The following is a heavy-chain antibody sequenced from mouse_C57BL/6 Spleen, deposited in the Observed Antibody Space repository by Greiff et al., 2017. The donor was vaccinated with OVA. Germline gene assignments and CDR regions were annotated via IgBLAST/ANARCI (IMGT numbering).Heavy chain of an antibody. Sequence: VQLQQSGPVLVKPGASVKISCKASGYSFTDYYMNWVKQSHGKSLEWIGVINPNYGTTSYNQKFKGKATLTVDQSSSTAYMQLTSLTSEDSAVYYCARGLSLCWCFDVWGTGTTVTVSS. D-gene: IGHD3-3*01. CDR3: ARGLSLCWCFDV. CDR1: GYSFTDYY. V-gene: IGHV1-39*01. J-gene: IGHJ1*03. CDR2: INPNYGTT.